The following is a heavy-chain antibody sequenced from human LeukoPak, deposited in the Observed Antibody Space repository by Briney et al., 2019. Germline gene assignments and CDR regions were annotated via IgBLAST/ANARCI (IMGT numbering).Heavy chain of an antibody. CDR1: GFPFSNHA. Sequence: TGGSLRLSCAASGFPFSNHAMSWVRQPPGKGLEWVAAISNGNTYYADSVRGRFAISRDDSKNMVYLQMNSLRAEDTAVYYCAKFLRYFDWLPSPIYYYYYYGMDVWGQGTTVTVSS. J-gene: IGHJ6*02. V-gene: IGHV3-23*01. CDR2: ISNGNT. D-gene: IGHD3-9*01. CDR3: AKFLRYFDWLPSPIYYYYYYGMDV.